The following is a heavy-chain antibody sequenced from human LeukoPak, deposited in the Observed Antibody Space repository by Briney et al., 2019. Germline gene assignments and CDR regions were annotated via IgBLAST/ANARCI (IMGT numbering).Heavy chain of an antibody. CDR2: ISAYNGNT. CDR3: ARDPTYIVVVPAAGGFDP. Sequence: GESLKISCKGSGYTFTSYGISWVRQAPGQGLEWMGWISAYNGNTNYAQKLQGRVTMTTDTSTSTAYMELRSLRSDDTAVYYCARDPTYIVVVPAAGGFDPWGQGTLVTVSS. V-gene: IGHV1-18*01. D-gene: IGHD2-2*01. CDR1: GYTFTSYG. J-gene: IGHJ5*02.